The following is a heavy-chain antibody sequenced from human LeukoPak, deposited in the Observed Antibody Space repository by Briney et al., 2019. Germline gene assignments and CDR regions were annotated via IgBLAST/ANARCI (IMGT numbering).Heavy chain of an antibody. V-gene: IGHV3-9*01. CDR3: VRGHWDS. J-gene: IGHJ4*02. CDR1: GFTFDDYA. Sequence: GGSLRLSCAASGFTFDDYAMHWVRQAPGKGLEWVSGISWNSGSIGYADSVKGRFTISRGNAKNSLYLQMNSLRAEDTAVYYCVRGHWDSWGQGTLVTVSS. D-gene: IGHD1-1*01. CDR2: ISWNSGSI.